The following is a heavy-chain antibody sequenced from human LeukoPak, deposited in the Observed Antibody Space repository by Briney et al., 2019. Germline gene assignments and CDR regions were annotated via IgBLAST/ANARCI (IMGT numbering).Heavy chain of an antibody. CDR3: ARVWQDYSGVDY. CDR2: ISTTGATI. Sequence: GGSLRLSCAASGFTFSAYHINWVRQAPGKGLEWISYISTTGATIHYADSVKGRFAISRDNAKSSLYLQMNSLRDEDTAVYYCARVWQDYSGVDYWGQGTPVTVSS. CDR1: GFTFSAYH. J-gene: IGHJ4*02. V-gene: IGHV3-48*02. D-gene: IGHD2-21*01.